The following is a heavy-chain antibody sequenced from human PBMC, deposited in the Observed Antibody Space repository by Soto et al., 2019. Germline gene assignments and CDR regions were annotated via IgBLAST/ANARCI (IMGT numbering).Heavy chain of an antibody. CDR1: GFTFSSYA. CDR2: ISGSGGST. D-gene: IGHD3-3*01. Sequence: PGGSLRLSCAASGFTFSSYAMSWVHQAPGKGLEWVSAISGSGGSTYYADSVKGRFTISRDNSKNTLYLQMNSLRAEDTAVYYCAKSLKGITIFGVVNYFDYWGQGTLVTVSS. J-gene: IGHJ4*02. CDR3: AKSLKGITIFGVVNYFDY. V-gene: IGHV3-23*01.